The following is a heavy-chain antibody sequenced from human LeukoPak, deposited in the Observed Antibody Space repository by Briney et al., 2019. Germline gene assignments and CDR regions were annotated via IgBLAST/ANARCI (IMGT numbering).Heavy chain of an antibody. Sequence: SETLSLTCAVYGGSFSGYYWSWIRQPPGKGLEWIGEINHSGSTNYNPSLKSRVTISVDASKNQFSLKLSSVTAADTAVYYCARGLSLVGATNDYWGQGTLVTVSS. J-gene: IGHJ4*02. CDR3: ARGLSLVGATNDY. CDR2: INHSGST. V-gene: IGHV4-34*01. D-gene: IGHD1-26*01. CDR1: GGSFSGYY.